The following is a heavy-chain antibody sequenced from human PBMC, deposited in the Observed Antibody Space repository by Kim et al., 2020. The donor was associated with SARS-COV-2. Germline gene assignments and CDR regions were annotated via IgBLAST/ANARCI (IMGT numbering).Heavy chain of an antibody. CDR3: ARDLPGTAMTNYYYYYGMDV. CDR2: ISSSSSYI. J-gene: IGHJ6*02. D-gene: IGHD5-18*01. CDR1: GFTFSSYS. V-gene: IGHV3-21*01. Sequence: GGSLRLSCAASGFTFSSYSMNWVRQAPGKGLEWVSSISSSSSYIYYADSVKGRFTISRDNAENSLYLQMNSLRAEDTAVYYCARDLPGTAMTNYYYYYGMDVLCHGTTVPVSS.